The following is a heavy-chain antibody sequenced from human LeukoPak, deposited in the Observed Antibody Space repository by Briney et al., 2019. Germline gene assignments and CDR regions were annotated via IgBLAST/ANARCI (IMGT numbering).Heavy chain of an antibody. J-gene: IGHJ6*02. V-gene: IGHV3-74*03. CDR2: INSEGSVT. CDR3: ARDRGHFYYYGLDI. D-gene: IGHD3-10*01. CDR1: GFTFNNYW. Sequence: GRSLRLSCAASGFTFNNYWMHWVRQAPGKGLGWVSRINSEGSVTADAESVKGRFTISRDNAKNTLYLQMNSLRAEDTAVYYCARDRGHFYYYGLDIWGQGTTVTVSS.